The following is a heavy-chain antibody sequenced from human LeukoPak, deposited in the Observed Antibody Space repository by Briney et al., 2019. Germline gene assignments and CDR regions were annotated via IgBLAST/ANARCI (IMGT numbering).Heavy chain of an antibody. CDR3: AGTTMKKGGFDY. CDR1: GGSISSYY. V-gene: IGHV4-59*08. Sequence: PSETLSLTCTVSGGSISSYYWSWIRQPPGKGLEWIGYIYYSGSTNYTPSLKCRVTISVDTSKNQFSLKLSSVTAADTAVYYCAGTTMKKGGFDYWGQGTLVTVSS. J-gene: IGHJ4*02. D-gene: IGHD3-22*01. CDR2: IYYSGST.